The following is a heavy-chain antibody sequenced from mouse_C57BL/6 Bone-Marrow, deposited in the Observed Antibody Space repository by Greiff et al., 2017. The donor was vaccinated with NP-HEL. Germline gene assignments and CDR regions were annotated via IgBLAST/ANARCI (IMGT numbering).Heavy chain of an antibody. CDR3: ARYDGSSYDYAMDY. Sequence: EVQLQQSGPELVKPGASVKIPCKASGYTFTDYNMDWVKQSHGKSLEWIGDINPNNGGTIYNQKFKGKATLTVDKSSSTAYMELRSLTSEDTAVYYCARYDGSSYDYAMDYWGQGTSVTVSS. D-gene: IGHD1-1*01. CDR1: GYTFTDYN. J-gene: IGHJ4*01. V-gene: IGHV1-18*01. CDR2: INPNNGGT.